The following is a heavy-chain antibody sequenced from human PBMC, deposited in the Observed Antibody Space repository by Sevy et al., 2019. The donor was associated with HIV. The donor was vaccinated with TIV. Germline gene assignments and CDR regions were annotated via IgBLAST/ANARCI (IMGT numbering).Heavy chain of an antibody. CDR1: GFIVSSNY. CDR2: IYSDGNR. D-gene: IGHD3-16*01. Sequence: GGSLRLSCAASGFIVSSNYMTWVRQAPGKGLEWVSGIYSDGNRHYADSLKGRFIISRDNSKNTVYLQMNRLRVEDTAVYYCARGLIWEESWYGMDVWGQGTTVTVSS. V-gene: IGHV3-53*01. J-gene: IGHJ6*02. CDR3: ARGLIWEESWYGMDV.